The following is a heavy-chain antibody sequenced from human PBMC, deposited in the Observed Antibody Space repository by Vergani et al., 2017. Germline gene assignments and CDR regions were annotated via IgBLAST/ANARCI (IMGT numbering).Heavy chain of an antibody. Sequence: QVQLQESGPGLVKPSETLSLTCTVSGGSISSYYWSWIRQPPGKGLEWIGYIYYSGSTYYNPSLKSRVTISVDTSKNQFSLKLSSVTAADTAVYYCARHLSSGSDYWGQGTLVTVSS. V-gene: IGHV4-59*08. CDR3: ARHLSSGSDY. J-gene: IGHJ4*02. CDR1: GGSISSYY. CDR2: IYYSGST. D-gene: IGHD6-19*01.